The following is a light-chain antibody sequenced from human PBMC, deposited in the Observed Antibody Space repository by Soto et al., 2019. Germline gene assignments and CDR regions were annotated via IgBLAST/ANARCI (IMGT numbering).Light chain of an antibody. V-gene: IGKV3-20*01. CDR2: GAS. CDR3: QQYHTSPRT. J-gene: IGKJ1*01. CDR1: QSVSSNY. Sequence: EVMLTQSPGTLSLSPGERATLSCRASQSVSSNYLAWYQQKSGQAPRLLIYGASNRATGNTDRFSGSGSGTHFTLTIRRLEPEGFAVYYCQQYHTSPRTVGQGTKVEFK.